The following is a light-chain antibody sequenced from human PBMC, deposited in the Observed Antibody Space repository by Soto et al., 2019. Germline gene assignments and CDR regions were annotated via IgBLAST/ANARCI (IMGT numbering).Light chain of an antibody. Sequence: IQLTQSPSSLSASVGDRVTITCRASQAISSYLAWYQQKPGTAPKLLIYAASTLQSGVPSRFRGGGSGTDFTLTISSLQPEDFATYYCHQLNSYPRTFGQGTKVEIK. J-gene: IGKJ1*01. CDR2: AAS. V-gene: IGKV1-9*01. CDR3: HQLNSYPRT. CDR1: QAISSY.